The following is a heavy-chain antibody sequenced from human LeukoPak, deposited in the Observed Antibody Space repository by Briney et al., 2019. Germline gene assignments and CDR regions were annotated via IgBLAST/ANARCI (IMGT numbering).Heavy chain of an antibody. Sequence: TGGSLRLSCAASGFTFSDYYMSWIRQAPGKGLEWVSYISSSGSTIYYADSVKGRFTISRDNAKNSLYLQMNSLRAEDTAVYYCARDMYYYDSSGYYYWGQGTLVTVSS. CDR3: ARDMYYYDSSGYYY. V-gene: IGHV3-11*01. CDR1: GFTFSDYY. CDR2: ISSSGSTI. J-gene: IGHJ4*02. D-gene: IGHD3-22*01.